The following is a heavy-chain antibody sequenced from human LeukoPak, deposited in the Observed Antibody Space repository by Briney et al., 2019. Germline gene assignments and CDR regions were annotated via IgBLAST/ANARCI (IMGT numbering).Heavy chain of an antibody. D-gene: IGHD3-9*01. CDR3: AKDRDILTGYYSGTFDN. Sequence: GGSLTLSCPASGFTFSSYAMSWVRQAPGKGLEWVSAISGSGGSTYYAGSVKGRSTIHRDNPKNTLYLQMNRLRAEETAVYYCAKDRDILTGYYSGTFDNCGQRTLVTVSS. J-gene: IGHJ4*02. CDR1: GFTFSSYA. CDR2: ISGSGGST. V-gene: IGHV3-23*01.